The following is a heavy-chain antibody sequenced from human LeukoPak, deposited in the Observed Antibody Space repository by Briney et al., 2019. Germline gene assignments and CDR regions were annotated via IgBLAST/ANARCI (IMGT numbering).Heavy chain of an antibody. CDR2: ISGSGGST. J-gene: IGHJ3*02. CDR1: GFTFSSYF. CDR3: AKDLRGSGSYPGAFDI. V-gene: IGHV3-23*01. D-gene: IGHD3-10*01. Sequence: PGGSLRLSCAASGFTFSSYFMGWVRQAPGKGLEWVSAISGSGGSTYYADSVKGRFTISRDNSKNTLYLQMNSLRAEDTAVYYCAKDLRGSGSYPGAFDIWGQGTMVTVSS.